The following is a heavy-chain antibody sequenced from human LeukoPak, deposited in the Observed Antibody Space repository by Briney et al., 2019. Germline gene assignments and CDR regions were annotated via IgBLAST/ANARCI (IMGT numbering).Heavy chain of an antibody. CDR3: ASLVACYDILTGYSALTRSPSEYYFDY. J-gene: IGHJ4*02. Sequence: SETLSLTCAVSGGSISSSNWWSWVRQPPGKGLEWIGEIYHSGRTNYNPSLKSRVTISVDKSKNQFSLKLSSVTAADTAVYYCASLVACYDILTGYSALTRSPSEYYFDYWGQGTLVTVSS. CDR2: IYHSGRT. CDR1: GGSISSSNW. D-gene: IGHD3-9*01. V-gene: IGHV4-4*02.